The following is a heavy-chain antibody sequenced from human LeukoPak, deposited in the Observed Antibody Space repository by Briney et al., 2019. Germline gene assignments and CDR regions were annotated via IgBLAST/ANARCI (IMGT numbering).Heavy chain of an antibody. CDR3: ASPPFI. J-gene: IGHJ4*02. V-gene: IGHV5-51*01. Sequence: GESLKISCKGSGYSFPKSWIGWVRQMPGKGLEWMGIIYPGDSDTRYSPSFQGQVTISADKSINTTYLQWSSLKASDTAMYYCASPPFIWGQGTLVTVSS. CDR1: GYSFPKSW. CDR2: IYPGDSDT.